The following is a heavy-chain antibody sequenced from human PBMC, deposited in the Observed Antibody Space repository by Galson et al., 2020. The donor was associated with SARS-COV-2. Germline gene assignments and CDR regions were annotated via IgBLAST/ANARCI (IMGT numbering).Heavy chain of an antibody. CDR3: ARDPSYSSSSGWYFDL. Sequence: GGSLRLSCAASGFTFSSYWMSWVRPAPGQGLEWVANLKQDGSEKYYVDSVKGRFTISRDNAKNSLYLQMNSLRAEDTAVYYCARDPSYSSSSGWYFDLWGRGTLVTVSS. J-gene: IGHJ2*01. V-gene: IGHV3-7*01. CDR2: LKQDGSEK. D-gene: IGHD6-6*01. CDR1: GFTFSSYW.